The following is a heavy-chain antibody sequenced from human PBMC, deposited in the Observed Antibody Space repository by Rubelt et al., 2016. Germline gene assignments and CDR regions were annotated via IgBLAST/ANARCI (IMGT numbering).Heavy chain of an antibody. CDR2: ISAYNGNT. J-gene: IGHJ4*02. CDR1: GYTFTSYG. D-gene: IGHD6-13*01. CDR3: ARDASYSSSSNFDY. V-gene: IGHV1-18*01. Sequence: QVQLVQSGAEVKKPGASVKVSCKASGYTFTSYGISWVRQAPGQGLEWMGWISAYNGNTNYAQELQGRVTMTTDTSNSPAYMELRGLRSDDTAVYYCARDASYSSSSNFDYWGQGTLVTVSS.